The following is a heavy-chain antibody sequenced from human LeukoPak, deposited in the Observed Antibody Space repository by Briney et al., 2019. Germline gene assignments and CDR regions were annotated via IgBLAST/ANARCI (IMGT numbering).Heavy chain of an antibody. D-gene: IGHD3-10*01. V-gene: IGHV4-39*07. J-gene: IGHJ5*02. CDR3: ARGVVRGVITPTGAYNWFDP. CDR2: IYYSGST. Sequence: KPSETLSLTCTVSGGSISSSSYYWGWIRQPPGKGLEWIGSIYYSGSTYYNPSLKSRVTISVDTSKNQFSLKLSSVTAADTAVYYCARGVVRGVITPTGAYNWFDPWGQGTLVTVSS. CDR1: GGSISSSSYY.